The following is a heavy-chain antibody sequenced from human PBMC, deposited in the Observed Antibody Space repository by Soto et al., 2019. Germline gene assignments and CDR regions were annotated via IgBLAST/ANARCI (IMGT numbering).Heavy chain of an antibody. J-gene: IGHJ2*01. CDR2: IWYDGSNK. CDR3: ARDRPWIRWRGYFDL. D-gene: IGHD4-17*01. Sequence: QVQLVESGGGVVQPGRSLRLSCAASGFTLSSYGMHCVRQAPGKGLEWVAVIWYDGSNKYYADSVKGRFTISRDNSQHTLYLQMTSLRAEDTAVYFCARDRPWIRWRGYFDLWGRGTLVTVSS. CDR1: GFTLSSYG. V-gene: IGHV3-33*01.